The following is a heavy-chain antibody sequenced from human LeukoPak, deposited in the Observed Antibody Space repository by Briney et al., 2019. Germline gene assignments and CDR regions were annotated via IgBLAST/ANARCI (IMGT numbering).Heavy chain of an antibody. J-gene: IGHJ4*02. CDR1: GSTFSSYA. D-gene: IGHD3-16*02. CDR3: AKNPLFVWGSYRSTYYFDY. CDR2: ISGSGGST. V-gene: IGHV3-23*01. Sequence: GGSLRLSCAASGSTFSSYAMSWVRQAPGKGLEWVSAISGSGGSTYYADSVKGRFTISRDNSKNTLYLQMNSLRAEDTAVYYCAKNPLFVWGSYRSTYYFDYWGQGTLVTVSS.